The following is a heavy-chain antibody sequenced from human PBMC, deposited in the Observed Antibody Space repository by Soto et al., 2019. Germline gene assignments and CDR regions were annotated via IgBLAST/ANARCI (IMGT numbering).Heavy chain of an antibody. CDR2: INAGNGNT. CDR1: GYTFTRYA. D-gene: IGHD3-16*01. CDR3: ASRSGGGWFDP. J-gene: IGHJ5*02. V-gene: IGHV1-3*01. Sequence: ASVKVFCKASGYTFTRYAMHWVRQPTGQRLEWMGWINAGNGNTKYSQKFQGRVTITRDTSASTAYMELSSLRSEDTAVYYCASRSGGGWFDPWGQGTLVTVSS.